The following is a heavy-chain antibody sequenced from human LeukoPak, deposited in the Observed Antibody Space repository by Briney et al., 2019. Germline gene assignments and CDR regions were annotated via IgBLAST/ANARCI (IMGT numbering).Heavy chain of an antibody. Sequence: SETLSLTCTVSGGSISSGDYYWSWIRQPPGKGLEWIGYIYYSGSTYYNPSLKSRVTISVDTSKNQFSLGLSSVTAADTAVYYCARGNGSGWYNYFDYWGQGTLVTVSS. J-gene: IGHJ4*02. D-gene: IGHD6-19*01. CDR1: GGSISSGDYY. CDR2: IYYSGST. V-gene: IGHV4-30-4*01. CDR3: ARGNGSGWYNYFDY.